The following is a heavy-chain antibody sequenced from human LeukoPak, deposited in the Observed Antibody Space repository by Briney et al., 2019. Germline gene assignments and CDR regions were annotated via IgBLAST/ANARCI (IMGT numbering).Heavy chain of an antibody. CDR3: ARGYSGYDRGDY. D-gene: IGHD5-12*01. Sequence: QTGGSLRLSCAASGFTFSSYAMHWVRQAPGKGLEWVAVISYDGSNKYYADSVKGRFTISRDNSKNTLYLQMNSLRAEDTAVYYCARGYSGYDRGDYWGQGTLVTVSS. CDR1: GFTFSSYA. J-gene: IGHJ4*02. CDR2: ISYDGSNK. V-gene: IGHV3-30-3*01.